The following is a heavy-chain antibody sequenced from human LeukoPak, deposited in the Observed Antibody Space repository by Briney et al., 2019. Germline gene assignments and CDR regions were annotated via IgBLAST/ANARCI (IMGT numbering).Heavy chain of an antibody. CDR3: AREPRMTITSG. CDR2: MNPNSGNT. J-gene: IGHJ4*02. D-gene: IGHD4/OR15-4a*01. V-gene: IGHV1-8*01. CDR1: GYTFTTYD. Sequence: ASVKVSCKASGYTFTTYDINWVRQASGQGLEWMGWMNPNSGNTGYAQKFQGRVTMTRNTSISTAYMELSSLRSEDTAVYYCAREPRMTITSGWGQGTLVTVSS.